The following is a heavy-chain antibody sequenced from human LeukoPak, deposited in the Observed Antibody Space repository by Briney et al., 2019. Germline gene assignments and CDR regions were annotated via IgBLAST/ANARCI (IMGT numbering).Heavy chain of an antibody. V-gene: IGHV1-69*13. CDR2: IIPIFGTA. Sequence: SVKVSCKASGGTFSSYAISWVRQAPGQGLEWMGGIIPIFGTANYAQKFQGRVTITADESTSTAYMELSSLRSGDTAVYYCARETIVVVPAAITLGANWFDPWGQGTLVTVSS. D-gene: IGHD2-2*01. J-gene: IGHJ5*02. CDR1: GGTFSSYA. CDR3: ARETIVVVPAAITLGANWFDP.